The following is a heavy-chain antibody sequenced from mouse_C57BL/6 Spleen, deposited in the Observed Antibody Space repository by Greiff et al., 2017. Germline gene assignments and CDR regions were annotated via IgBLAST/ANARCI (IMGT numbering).Heavy chain of an antibody. CDR3: ARVPYITTVVSTAY. Sequence: QVQLQQSGAELARPGASVKMSCKASGYTFTSYTMHWVKQRPGQGLEWIGYINPSSGYTKYNQKFKDKATLTADKSSSTAYMQLSSLTSEDSAVXYCARVPYITTVVSTAYWGQGTTLTVSS. CDR2: INPSSGYT. V-gene: IGHV1-4*01. CDR1: GYTFTSYT. D-gene: IGHD1-1*01. J-gene: IGHJ2*01.